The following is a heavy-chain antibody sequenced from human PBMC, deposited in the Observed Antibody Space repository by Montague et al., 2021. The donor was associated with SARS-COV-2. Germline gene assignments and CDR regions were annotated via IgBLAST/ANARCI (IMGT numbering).Heavy chain of an antibody. V-gene: IGHV4-59*01. Sequence: SETLSLTCSFSGGSIRSYYWSWIRLPPGKPLGWLGYIYYTGETTHNPSLKSRVTISVDTSRSQFSLRLTSVTAADTAVYFCARFWSGYVDMWSQGTLVSVSS. J-gene: IGHJ4*02. CDR3: ARFWSGYVDM. CDR2: IYYTGET. CDR1: GGSIRSYY. D-gene: IGHD3-3*01.